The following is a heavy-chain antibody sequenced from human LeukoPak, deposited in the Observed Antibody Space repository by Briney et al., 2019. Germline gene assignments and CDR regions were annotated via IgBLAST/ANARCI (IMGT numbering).Heavy chain of an antibody. Sequence: PSETLSLTCTVSGGSISSSSYYWGWIRQPPGKGLEWIGYIYYSGSTYYNPSLKSRVTISVDTSKNQFSLKLSSVTAADTAVYYCARENSGYSYFDYWGQGTLVTVSS. V-gene: IGHV4-39*07. J-gene: IGHJ4*02. CDR3: ARENSGYSYFDY. D-gene: IGHD3-22*01. CDR1: GGSISSSSYY. CDR2: IYYSGST.